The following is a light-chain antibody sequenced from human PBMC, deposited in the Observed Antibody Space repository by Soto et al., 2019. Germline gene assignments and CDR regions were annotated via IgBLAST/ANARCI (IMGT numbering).Light chain of an antibody. J-gene: IGKJ1*01. V-gene: IGKV3-20*01. CDR2: GAS. CDR1: QGVSRK. CDR3: QYYDTFRT. Sequence: EIVLTHSPGTLSLSPWERATLSCRASQGVSRKLAWYQHKPGQAPRLLISGASTGATGIPARFSGSGSGTDFTLTISRLEPEDFAVYYCQYYDTFRTFGQGTKVDIK.